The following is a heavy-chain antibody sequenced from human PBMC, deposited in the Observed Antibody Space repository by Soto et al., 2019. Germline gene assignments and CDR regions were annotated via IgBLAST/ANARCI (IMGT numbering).Heavy chain of an antibody. CDR1: GGTFSSYA. D-gene: IGHD2-21*02. CDR3: ARDYFSGGNSEISDY. Sequence: QVQLVQSGAEVKKPGSSVKVSCKASGGTFSSYAISWVRQAPGQGLEWMGGIIPIFGTANYAQKFQGRVTITADESTSTAYMERSSLRSEDTAGYYCARDYFSGGNSEISDYGGQGTLVTVSA. J-gene: IGHJ4*02. CDR2: IIPIFGTA. V-gene: IGHV1-69*01.